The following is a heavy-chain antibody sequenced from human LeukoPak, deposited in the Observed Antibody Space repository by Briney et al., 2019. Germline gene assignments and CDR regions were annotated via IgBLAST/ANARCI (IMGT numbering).Heavy chain of an antibody. J-gene: IGHJ3*02. CDR3: ARSPYNRLGATPDDAFDI. Sequence: PSESLSPTCPLSGASISMSSNDCGWIRQPPGKELEWIGSISYSGSTYYNPSLKSRVTISVDTSKNQFSLKLSSVTAADAAEYYCARSPYNRLGATPDDAFDIWGQGTMVTVSS. V-gene: IGHV4-39*01. CDR1: GASISMSSND. D-gene: IGHD1-26*01. CDR2: ISYSGST.